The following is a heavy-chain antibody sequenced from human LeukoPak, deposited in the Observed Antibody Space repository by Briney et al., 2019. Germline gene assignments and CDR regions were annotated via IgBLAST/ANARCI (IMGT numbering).Heavy chain of an antibody. J-gene: IGHJ4*02. V-gene: IGHV1-46*01. CDR3: ARCIAAAADFDY. Sequence: GASVKVSCKASGYTFTSYYMHWVRQAPGQGPEWMGIINPSGGSTSYAQKFQGRVTMTRDTSTSTVYMELSSLRSEDTAVYYCARCIAAAADFDYWGQGTLVTVSS. D-gene: IGHD6-13*01. CDR2: INPSGGST. CDR1: GYTFTSYY.